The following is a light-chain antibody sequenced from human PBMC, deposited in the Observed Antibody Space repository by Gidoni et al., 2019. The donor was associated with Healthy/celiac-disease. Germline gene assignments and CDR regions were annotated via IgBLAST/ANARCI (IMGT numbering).Light chain of an antibody. CDR2: DAS. J-gene: IGKJ4*01. V-gene: IGKV3-11*01. CDR1: QSVSSY. Sequence: EIVFTQSPANLSLSTGERATISCRASQSVSSYLAWYQQKPGQAPRLLLYDASSGATGIPTRFSGSGSGTDFTLTISSLEPEDFAVYCCQRRSNWPLTFGGXTKVEIK. CDR3: QRRSNWPLT.